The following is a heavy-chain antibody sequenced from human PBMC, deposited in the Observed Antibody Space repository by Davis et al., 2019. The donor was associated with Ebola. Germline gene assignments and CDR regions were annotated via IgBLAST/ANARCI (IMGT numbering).Heavy chain of an antibody. Sequence: GESLKISCQVSGYTFTSYWIAWVRQMPGKGLEWMGIIYPENSDTTYNPSFRGQVTISADKSTSTAYLHSSSLKASDTAMYYCARRFCSSAISCFFDYWGQGSLVTVSS. D-gene: IGHD2-2*01. CDR2: IYPENSDT. CDR3: ARRFCSSAISCFFDY. J-gene: IGHJ4*02. V-gene: IGHV5-51*01. CDR1: GYTFTSYW.